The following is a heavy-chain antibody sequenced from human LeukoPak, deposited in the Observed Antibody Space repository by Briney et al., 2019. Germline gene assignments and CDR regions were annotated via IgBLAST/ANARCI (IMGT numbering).Heavy chain of an antibody. CDR3: AKTRDYYDNSGLNYYLDY. J-gene: IGHJ4*02. CDR2: ISSGSSYI. CDR1: GFTCSSYS. Sequence: GGSLRLSCAASGFTCSSYSMNWVSQAPGKGLEWVSSISSGSSYIYYADSVKGRFTISRDNSKNTLLLQMNNLRAYDTAVYYCAKTRDYYDNSGLNYYLDYWGQGSLLSVSS. V-gene: IGHV3-21*04. D-gene: IGHD3-22*01.